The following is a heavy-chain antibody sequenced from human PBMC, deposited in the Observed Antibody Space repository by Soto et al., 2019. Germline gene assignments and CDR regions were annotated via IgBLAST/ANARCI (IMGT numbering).Heavy chain of an antibody. CDR1: GFTCSDYY. CDR2: ISGSGTYT. D-gene: IGHD2-21*02. J-gene: IGHJ4*02. CDR3: VRGGSYCGGDCFDY. V-gene: IGHV3-11*06. Sequence: QVQLVESGGGLVKPGGSLRLSCAASGFTCSDYYMSWIRQAPGKGLEWVSYISGSGTYTNYGDSVKGRFTISRDNAKNSRYLQMNSLRAEDTAVYYCVRGGSYCGGDCFDYWGQGTLVTGSS.